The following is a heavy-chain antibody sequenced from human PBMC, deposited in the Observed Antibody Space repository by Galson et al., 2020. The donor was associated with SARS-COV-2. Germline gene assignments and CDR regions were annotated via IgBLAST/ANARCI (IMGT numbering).Heavy chain of an antibody. Sequence: GGSLRLSCAASGFTFSSYEMNWVRQAPGKGLEWVSYISGTGSTIHYADSLKGRFTISRDNTKSSLYLQMNSLRAEDTGVYYCARVGLEVAATEGGYWGQGTLVTVSS. CDR2: ISGTGSTI. V-gene: IGHV3-48*03. D-gene: IGHD2-15*01. CDR3: ARVGLEVAATEGGY. CDR1: GFTFSSYE. J-gene: IGHJ4*02.